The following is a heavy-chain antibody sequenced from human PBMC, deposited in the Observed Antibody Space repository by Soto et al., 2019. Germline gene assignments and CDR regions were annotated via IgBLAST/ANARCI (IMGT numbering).Heavy chain of an antibody. CDR1: GYSISSGYY. V-gene: IGHV4-38-2*02. D-gene: IGHD1-26*01. CDR3: ARDVGATRGGY. J-gene: IGHJ4*02. Sequence: PSETLSLTCAVSGYSISSGYYWGWIRQPPGKGLEWIGSIYHSGSTYYNPSLKSRVTISVDTSKNQFSLKLSSVTAADTAVYYCARDVGATRGGYWGQGTLVTVSS. CDR2: IYHSGST.